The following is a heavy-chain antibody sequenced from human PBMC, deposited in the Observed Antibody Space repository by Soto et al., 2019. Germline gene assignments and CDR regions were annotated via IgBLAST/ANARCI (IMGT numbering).Heavy chain of an antibody. Sequence: ASVKVSCKASGYTFTSYGISWVRQAPGQGLEWMRWISAYNGNTNYAQKLQGRVTMTTDTSTSTAYMELRSLRSDDTAVYYCARDSGEAVAGELDYWGQGTLVTVSS. CDR1: GYTFTSYG. D-gene: IGHD6-19*01. V-gene: IGHV1-18*01. J-gene: IGHJ4*02. CDR3: ARDSGEAVAGELDY. CDR2: ISAYNGNT.